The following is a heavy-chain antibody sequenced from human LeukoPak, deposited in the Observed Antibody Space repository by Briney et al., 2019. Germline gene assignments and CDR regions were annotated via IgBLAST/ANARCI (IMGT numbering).Heavy chain of an antibody. D-gene: IGHD3-10*01. CDR3: ARARAYYYFDY. V-gene: IGHV3-66*01. CDR2: LYSGGTT. Sequence: PGGSLRLSCAVSGVTFSDYWMHWVRQAPGKGLEWVSVLYSGGTTYYANSVKGRFTISRDNSKNTLYLQMNSLRAEDTAVYYCARARAYYYFDYWGQGTLVTVSS. CDR1: GVTFSDYW. J-gene: IGHJ4*02.